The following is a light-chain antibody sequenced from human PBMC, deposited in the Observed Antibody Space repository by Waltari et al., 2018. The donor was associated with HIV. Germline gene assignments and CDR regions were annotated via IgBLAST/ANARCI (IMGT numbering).Light chain of an antibody. CDR1: VGVSSW. Sequence: DIQMSQSPSSVSAAVGDRVTITCRARVGVSSWLAWYQQKPGKAPTLPIYGASTLQSGVPSRFSGSGSGREFTLTISSLQPEDRATYYCQQNNNFPLTFGQGTRVEIK. V-gene: IGKV1-12*01. CDR2: GAS. CDR3: QQNNNFPLT. J-gene: IGKJ5*01.